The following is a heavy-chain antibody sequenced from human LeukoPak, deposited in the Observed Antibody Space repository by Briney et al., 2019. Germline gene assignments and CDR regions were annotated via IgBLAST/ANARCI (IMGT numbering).Heavy chain of an antibody. Sequence: PSETLSLTCTVSGGSISSSSYYWGWIRQPPGKGLEWIGSIYYSGSTYYNPSLKSRVTISVDTSKNQVSLKLRSVTAADTAVYYCARQPAGDYCSGGSCCSLYFDYWGQGTLVTVSS. CDR2: IYYSGST. CDR3: ARQPAGDYCSGGSCCSLYFDY. D-gene: IGHD2-15*01. J-gene: IGHJ4*02. V-gene: IGHV4-39*01. CDR1: GGSISSSSYY.